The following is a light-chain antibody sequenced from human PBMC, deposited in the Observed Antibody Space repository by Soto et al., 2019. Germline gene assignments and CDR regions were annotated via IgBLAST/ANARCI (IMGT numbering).Light chain of an antibody. CDR2: EVS. V-gene: IGKV2-30*02. J-gene: IGKJ1*01. CDR3: MQGTHWPWT. CDR1: KSLLHRDGSTY. Sequence: DVGMTQSPLSLPVTLGQPASISCRSSKSLLHRDGSTYLSWFQQRPGQSPRRLIYEVSDRDSGVPDRFSGSGSGTDFTLKISRVEAEDVGVYYCMQGTHWPWTFGQGTEVEIK.